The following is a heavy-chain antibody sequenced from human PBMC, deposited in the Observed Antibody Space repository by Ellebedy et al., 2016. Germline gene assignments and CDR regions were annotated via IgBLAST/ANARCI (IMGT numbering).Heavy chain of an antibody. D-gene: IGHD4-23*01. J-gene: IGHJ4*02. CDR2: IIPILGIA. CDR1: GGTFSSYA. Sequence: SVKVSXKASGGTFSSYAISWVRQAPGQGLEWMGRIIPILGIANYAQKFQGRVTITADKSTSTAYMELSSLRSEDTAVYYCARDGGGNSDWRAATYWGQGTLVTVSS. CDR3: ARDGGGNSDWRAATY. V-gene: IGHV1-69*04.